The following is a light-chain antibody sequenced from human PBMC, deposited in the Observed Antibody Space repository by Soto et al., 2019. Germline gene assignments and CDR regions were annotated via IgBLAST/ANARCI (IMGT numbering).Light chain of an antibody. CDR2: RNN. J-gene: IGLJ1*01. V-gene: IGLV1-47*01. CDR1: SSNIGSKY. Sequence: QSVLTQPPSASGTPGQRVTISCSGSSSNIGSKYVYWYQQLPGTAPKLLIYRNNQRPSGVPDRFSGSKSGTSASLAISGLRSEDEADYYCAAWDDSLSGRYVFGTGTKLTVL. CDR3: AAWDDSLSGRYV.